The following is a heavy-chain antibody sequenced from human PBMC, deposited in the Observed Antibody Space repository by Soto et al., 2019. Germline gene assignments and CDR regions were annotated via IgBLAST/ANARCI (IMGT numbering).Heavy chain of an antibody. CDR2: IFHDGNT. CDR3: ARHEGWTGPDQ. CDR1: GASIGSGGW. D-gene: IGHD2-8*02. J-gene: IGHJ5*02. Sequence: SETLSLTCAVSGASIGSGGWWSWVRQPPGKELEWIAEIFHDGNTNYSPSLKSRVTISVDKSQNQFSLNAYSVTAADTAVYYCARHEGWTGPDQWGQGTLVTVSS. V-gene: IGHV4-4*02.